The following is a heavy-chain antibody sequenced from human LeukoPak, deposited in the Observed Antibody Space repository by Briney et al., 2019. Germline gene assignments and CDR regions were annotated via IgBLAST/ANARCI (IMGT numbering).Heavy chain of an antibody. CDR1: GGSISSSSYY. CDR3: ARDKAYDSSGYYYVHYWFDP. CDR2: IYYSGST. J-gene: IGHJ5*02. V-gene: IGHV4-39*07. Sequence: SETLSLTCTVSGGSISSSSYYWGWIRQPPGKGLEWIGSIYYSGSTYYNPSLKSRVTISVDTSKNQFSLKLSSVTAADTAVYYCARDKAYDSSGYYYVHYWFDPWGQGTLVTVSS. D-gene: IGHD3-22*01.